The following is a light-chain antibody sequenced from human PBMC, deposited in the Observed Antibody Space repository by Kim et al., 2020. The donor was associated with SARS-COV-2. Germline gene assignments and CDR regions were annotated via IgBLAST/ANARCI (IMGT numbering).Light chain of an antibody. Sequence: AAVGDRVTITCRASQGISNYLAWYQQKPGKVPKLLIYAASTLQSGVPSRFSGSGSGTDFTLTISSLQPEDVATYYCQKYNSAPKTFGQGTKVDIK. CDR1: QGISNY. CDR3: QKYNSAPKT. J-gene: IGKJ1*01. CDR2: AAS. V-gene: IGKV1-27*01.